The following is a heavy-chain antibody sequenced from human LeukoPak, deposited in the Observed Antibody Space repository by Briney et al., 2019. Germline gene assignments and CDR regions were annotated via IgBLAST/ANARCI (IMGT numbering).Heavy chain of an antibody. CDR1: GGYIGSYY. V-gene: IGHV4-59*08. CDR2: IYYSGST. Sequence: SETLSLTCTVSGGYIGSYYWSWIRQPPGKGLEWIGYIYYSGSTNYNPSLKSRVTISVDTSKNQFPLKLSSVTAADTAVYYCARHEYCGGDCYSGHFDYWGQGTLVTVSS. J-gene: IGHJ4*02. D-gene: IGHD2-21*02. CDR3: ARHEYCGGDCYSGHFDY.